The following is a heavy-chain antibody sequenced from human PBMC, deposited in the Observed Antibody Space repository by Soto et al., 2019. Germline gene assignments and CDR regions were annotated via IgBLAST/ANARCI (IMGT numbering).Heavy chain of an antibody. CDR2: ISAYKGNT. D-gene: IGHD6-13*01. CDR1: GYTFTSYG. J-gene: IGHJ6*02. Sequence: QVQLVQSGAEVKKPGASVKCSCKASGYTFTSYGISWVRHDPGPGLEWMGWISAYKGNTNYAQKLQGRVTMTTDTSTSTAYMELRSLRSDDTAVYYCASFSIAATDPYGMDVWGQGTTVTVSS. V-gene: IGHV1-18*01. CDR3: ASFSIAATDPYGMDV.